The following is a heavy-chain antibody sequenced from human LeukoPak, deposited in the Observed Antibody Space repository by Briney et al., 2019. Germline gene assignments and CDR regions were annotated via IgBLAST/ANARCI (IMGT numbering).Heavy chain of an antibody. V-gene: IGHV3-66*01. J-gene: IGHJ4*02. CDR1: GFTFTSYA. Sequence: GGSLRLSCAASGFTFTSYAMSWVRQAPGKGLEWVSVIYSGGSTYYADSVKGRFTISRDNSKNTLYLQMNSLRAEDTAVYYCARDPSSPHSSGGVTSYWGQGTLVTVSS. CDR2: IYSGGST. D-gene: IGHD3-16*01. CDR3: ARDPSSPHSSGGVTSY.